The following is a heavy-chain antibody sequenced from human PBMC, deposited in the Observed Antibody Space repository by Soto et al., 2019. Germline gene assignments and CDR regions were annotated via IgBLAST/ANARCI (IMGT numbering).Heavy chain of an antibody. J-gene: IGHJ2*01. V-gene: IGHV1-69*13. CDR1: GGTFSSYA. D-gene: IGHD1-26*01. CDR3: SRSRWGPYWYFDL. Sequence: SVKVSCKASGGTFSSYAISWVRQAPGQGLEWMGGIIPIFGTANYAQKFQGRVTITADESTSTAYMELSSLRAEDTAVYYCSRSRWGPYWYFDLWGRGTLVTVSS. CDR2: IIPIFGTA.